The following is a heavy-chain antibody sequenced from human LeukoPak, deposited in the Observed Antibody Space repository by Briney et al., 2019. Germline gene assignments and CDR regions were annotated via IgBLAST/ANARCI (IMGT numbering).Heavy chain of an antibody. Sequence: GGSLRPSCAASGFTVSTNYMSWVRQAPGKGLEWVSILYSGGSTYYADSMKGRFTISRDNSKNTLYLQMNRLRAEDTAVYYCARDRRDSSGYLGDYYYYYGMDVWGQGTTVTVSS. CDR1: GFTVSTNY. CDR3: ARDRRDSSGYLGDYYYYYGMDV. D-gene: IGHD3-22*01. V-gene: IGHV3-53*01. CDR2: LYSGGST. J-gene: IGHJ6*02.